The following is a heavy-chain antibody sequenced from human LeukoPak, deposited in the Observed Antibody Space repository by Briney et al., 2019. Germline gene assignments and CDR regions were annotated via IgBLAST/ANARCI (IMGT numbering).Heavy chain of an antibody. CDR2: IIPILGIA. V-gene: IGHV1-69*04. D-gene: IGHD3-16*02. J-gene: IGHJ4*02. CDR1: GGTFSSYA. Sequence: ASVKVSCKASGGTFSSYAISWVRQAPGQGLEWMGRIIPILGIANYAQKFQGRVTITADKSTSTAYMELSSLRSEDTAVYYCARAGEYDYVWGSYRYVGQSYFVYWGQGTLVTVSS. CDR3: ARAGEYDYVWGSYRYVGQSYFVY.